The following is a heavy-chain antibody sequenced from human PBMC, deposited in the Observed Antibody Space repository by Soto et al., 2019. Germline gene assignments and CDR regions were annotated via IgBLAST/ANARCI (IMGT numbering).Heavy chain of an antibody. CDR1: GGSISSSNL. D-gene: IGHD6-13*01. J-gene: IGHJ4*02. CDR3: ARSPRSIAAGGIDY. CDR2: IYHGGST. V-gene: IGHV4-4*02. Sequence: QVQLQESGPGLVKPSGTPSLTCAVSGGSISSSNLWTWVRQPPGKGLEWIGEIYHGGSTNYNPSLRSRVTISVDKSKNQCSLRLSSVTAADTAVYYCARSPRSIAAGGIDYWGQGILVTVSS.